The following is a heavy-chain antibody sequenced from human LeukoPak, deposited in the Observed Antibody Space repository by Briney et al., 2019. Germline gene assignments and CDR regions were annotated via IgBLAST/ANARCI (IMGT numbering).Heavy chain of an antibody. J-gene: IGHJ4*02. CDR2: IYSGGST. D-gene: IGHD6-19*01. CDR1: GFTVSSNY. Sequence: GGSLRLSCAASGFTVSSNYMSWVRKAPGKGLEWVSVIYSGGSTYYADSVKGRFTISRDNSKNTLYLQMNSLRAEDTAVYYCASAPGYSSGPFDYWGQGTLVTVSS. V-gene: IGHV3-53*01. CDR3: ASAPGYSSGPFDY.